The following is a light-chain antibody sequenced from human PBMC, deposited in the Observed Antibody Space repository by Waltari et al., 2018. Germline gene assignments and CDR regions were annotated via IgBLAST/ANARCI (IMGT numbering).Light chain of an antibody. Sequence: MPQSPAPLPLPPGERSTSSCRASQNVSSNLAWYQQKPGQAPRLLIYGASSRATGIPARFSGSGSGTQFTLTINSLQSEDSAVYFCQQHNDWPPWTFGQGTKVELK. V-gene: IGKV3-15*01. CDR2: GAS. CDR1: QNVSSN. J-gene: IGKJ1*01. CDR3: QQHNDWPPWT.